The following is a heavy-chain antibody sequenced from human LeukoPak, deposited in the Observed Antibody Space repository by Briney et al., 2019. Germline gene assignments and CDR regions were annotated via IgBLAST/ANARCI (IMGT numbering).Heavy chain of an antibody. CDR1: GYTFSSHA. J-gene: IGHJ3*02. V-gene: IGHV1-69*05. CDR2: IIPIFGTA. D-gene: IGHD1-26*01. Sequence: ASVKVSCKASGYTFSSHAVHWVRQAPGQRLEWMGWIIPIFGTANYAQKFQGRVTITTDESTSTAYMELSSLRSEDTAVYYCARGWEEKVAFDIWGQGTMVTVSS. CDR3: ARGWEEKVAFDI.